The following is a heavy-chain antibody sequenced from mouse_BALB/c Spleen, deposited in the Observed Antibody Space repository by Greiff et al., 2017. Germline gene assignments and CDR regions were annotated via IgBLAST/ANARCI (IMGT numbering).Heavy chain of an antibody. J-gene: IGHJ2*01. CDR3: ARVGYDNYFDY. V-gene: IGHV2-6-7*01. CDR1: GFSLTGYG. D-gene: IGHD2-2*01. CDR2: IWGDGST. Sequence: VQGVESGPGLVAPSQSLSITCTVSGFSLTGYGVNWVRQPPGKGLEWLGMIWGDGSTDYNSALKSRLSISKDNSKSQVFLKMNSLQTDDTARYYCARVGYDNYFDYWGQGTTLTVSS.